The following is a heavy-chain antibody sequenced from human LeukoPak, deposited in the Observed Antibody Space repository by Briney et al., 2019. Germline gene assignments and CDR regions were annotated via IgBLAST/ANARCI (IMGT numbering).Heavy chain of an antibody. D-gene: IGHD7-27*01. CDR3: ASRKLGNDY. CDR1: GGSISSYY. Sequence: PSETLSLTCTVSGGSISSYYWSWIRQSPGKGLEWIGYIYHTGSTSYSPSLKSRVTISADTSQNRFSLKLSSVTAADTAVYYCASRKLGNDYWGQGTLVTVSS. V-gene: IGHV4-59*01. CDR2: IYHTGST. J-gene: IGHJ4*02.